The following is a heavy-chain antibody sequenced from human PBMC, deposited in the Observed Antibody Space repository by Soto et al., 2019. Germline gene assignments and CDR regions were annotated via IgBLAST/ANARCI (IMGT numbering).Heavy chain of an antibody. V-gene: IGHV3-74*01. CDR2: IKFDESTT. Sequence: EVQVVESGGGLIQPGGSLRLSCVASGFTFNIYWMHWVRQAPGKGLVWVSRIKFDESTTSYADSVKGRFTISRDNAKNTVFLQMNILRADDTGVYYCGRGIRNYYGVDGWGQGTTVTVSS. CDR1: GFTFNIYW. D-gene: IGHD5-18*01. CDR3: GRGIRNYYGVDG. J-gene: IGHJ6*02.